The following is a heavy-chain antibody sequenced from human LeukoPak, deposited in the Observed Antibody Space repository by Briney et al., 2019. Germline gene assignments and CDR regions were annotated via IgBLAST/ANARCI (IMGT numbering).Heavy chain of an antibody. CDR1: GGSISSGGYY. D-gene: IGHD3-10*01. CDR2: IYYSGST. CDR3: ARALLWFGEYCWFDP. J-gene: IGHJ5*02. Sequence: LSQTLSLTCTVSGGSISSGGYYWSWIRQHPGKGLEWIGYIYYSGSTYYNPSLKSRVTISVDTSKNQFSLKLSSVTAADTAVYYCARALLWFGEYCWFDPWGQGTLVTVSS. V-gene: IGHV4-31*03.